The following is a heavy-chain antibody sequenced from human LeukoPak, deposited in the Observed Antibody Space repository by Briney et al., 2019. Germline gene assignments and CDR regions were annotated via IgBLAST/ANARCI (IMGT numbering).Heavy chain of an antibody. Sequence: GGSLRLSCAASGFTFSSYAMHWVRQAPGKGLEGGAVISYDGSNKYCADSGKGRFTISRDNSKNTLYLQMNSLRAEDTAVYYCAREPWIQLWLRYFDYWGQGTLVTVSS. CDR3: AREPWIQLWLRYFDY. CDR2: ISYDGSNK. V-gene: IGHV3-30-3*01. D-gene: IGHD5-18*01. J-gene: IGHJ4*02. CDR1: GFTFSSYA.